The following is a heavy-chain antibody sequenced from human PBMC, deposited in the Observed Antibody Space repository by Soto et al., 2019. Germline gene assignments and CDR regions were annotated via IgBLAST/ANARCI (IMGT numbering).Heavy chain of an antibody. CDR3: ARSVFP. CDR1: GGSISSGGYY. Sequence: QVQLQESGPGLVKPSQTLSLTCTVSGGSISSGGYYWNWIRQHPGKGLEWIGYIYYSGSTYYNPSLKSRGTLSVDTSTNQFSLQLSSVTAADPAVYYFARSVFPWGQGTLVTVSS. CDR2: IYYSGST. V-gene: IGHV4-31*03. J-gene: IGHJ5*02.